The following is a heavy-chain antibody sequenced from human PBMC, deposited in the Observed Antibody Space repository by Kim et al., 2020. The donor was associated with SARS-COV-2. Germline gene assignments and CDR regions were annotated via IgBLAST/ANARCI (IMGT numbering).Heavy chain of an antibody. J-gene: IGHJ4*02. V-gene: IGHV3-23*01. Sequence: GGSLRLSCAASGFTFTTYAMSWVRQAPGKGLEWVSAINGSGGNTYYADSVKGRFTISRDISTNTLYLQMNSLRAEDTAVYYCAKDGGRTVITPTDYWGQGTLVTVSS. CDR1: GFTFTTYA. CDR2: INGSGGNT. CDR3: AKDGGRTVITPTDY. D-gene: IGHD4-17*01.